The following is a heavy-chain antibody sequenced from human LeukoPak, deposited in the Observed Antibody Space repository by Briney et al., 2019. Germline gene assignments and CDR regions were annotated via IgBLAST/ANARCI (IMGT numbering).Heavy chain of an antibody. Sequence: GGSLRLSCAASGFTFSTYAMSWVRQAPGKGLEWVSTISGSGGSTYYADSVKGRFTISRDNSKNTLYLQMNSLRAEDTAVYYCAKDLYGDYQSDYWGQGTLVIVSS. V-gene: IGHV3-23*01. CDR2: ISGSGGST. CDR3: AKDLYGDYQSDY. J-gene: IGHJ4*02. D-gene: IGHD4-17*01. CDR1: GFTFSTYA.